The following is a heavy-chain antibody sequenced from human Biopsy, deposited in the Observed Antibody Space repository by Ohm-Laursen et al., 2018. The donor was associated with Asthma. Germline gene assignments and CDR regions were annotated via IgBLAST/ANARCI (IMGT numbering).Heavy chain of an antibody. CDR1: GRHFGSYN. V-gene: IGHV3-30*03. CDR3: SREEPTSGWYQGSILR. CDR2: ISFDGSNK. J-gene: IGHJ4*02. D-gene: IGHD6-19*01. Sequence: SLRLSCTASGRHFGSYNMHWARQAPGKGLEWVVVISFDGSNKYYGDSVKGRFTIARDNSKNTLYLQMNSLRAEDTAVYYCSREEPTSGWYQGSILRWGQGTLVTVSS.